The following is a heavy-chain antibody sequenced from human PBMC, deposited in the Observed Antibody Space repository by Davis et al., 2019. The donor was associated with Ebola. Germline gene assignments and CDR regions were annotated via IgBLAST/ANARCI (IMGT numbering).Heavy chain of an antibody. CDR3: ARRKQPFDY. CDR2: INWNGGST. J-gene: IGHJ4*02. Sequence: GESLKISCAASGFTFDDYGMSWVRQAPGKGLEWVSGINWNGGSTGYADSVKGRFTISRDNAKNSLYLQMNSLRAEDTAVYYCARRKQPFDYWGQGTLVTVSS. CDR1: GFTFDDYG. D-gene: IGHD6-13*01. V-gene: IGHV3-20*04.